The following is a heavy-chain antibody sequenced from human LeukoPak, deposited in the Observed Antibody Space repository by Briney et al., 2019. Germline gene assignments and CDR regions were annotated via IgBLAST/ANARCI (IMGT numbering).Heavy chain of an antibody. CDR2: ISYDGRNK. V-gene: IGHV3-30*18. CDR3: AKDRTVVTPGDAFDI. J-gene: IGHJ3*02. CDR1: GFTFSSYV. D-gene: IGHD4-23*01. Sequence: GGSLRLSCAASGFTFSSYVMHWVRQAPGKGLEWVALISYDGRNKYYADSVKGRFTISRDNSKNTLSLQMNSLRAEDTAVYYCAKDRTVVTPGDAFDIWGQGTMVTVSS.